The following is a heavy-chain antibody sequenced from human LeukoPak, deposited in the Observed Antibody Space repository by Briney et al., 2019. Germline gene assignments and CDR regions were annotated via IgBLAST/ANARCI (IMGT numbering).Heavy chain of an antibody. Sequence: GRSLRLSCAASGFTFDDYAMHWVRQAPGKGLERVSGISWNSGSIGYADSVKGRFTISRDNAKNSLYLQMNSLRAEDMALYYCAKDFTGYLDAFDIWGQGTMVTVSS. CDR1: GFTFDDYA. V-gene: IGHV3-9*03. J-gene: IGHJ3*02. CDR2: ISWNSGSI. CDR3: AKDFTGYLDAFDI. D-gene: IGHD3-9*01.